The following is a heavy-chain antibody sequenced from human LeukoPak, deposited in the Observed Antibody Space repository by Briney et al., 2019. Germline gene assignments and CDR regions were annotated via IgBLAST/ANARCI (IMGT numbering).Heavy chain of an antibody. V-gene: IGHV1-2*02. CDR2: INPNSGGT. J-gene: IGHJ6*02. D-gene: IGHD5-12*01. CDR3: ARGNGGYDYEARYYYGMDV. Sequence: ASVKVSCKASGYTFTGYYMHWVRQAPGQGLEWMGWINPNSGGTNYAQKFQGRVTMTRDTSISTAYMELSRLRSDDTAVYYCARGNGGYDYEARYYYGMDVWGQGTTVTVSS. CDR1: GYTFTGYY.